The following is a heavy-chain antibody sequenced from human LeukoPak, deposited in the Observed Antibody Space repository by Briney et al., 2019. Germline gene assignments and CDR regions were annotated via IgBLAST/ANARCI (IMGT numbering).Heavy chain of an antibody. CDR3: ARIAAAGLFGP. J-gene: IGHJ5*02. Sequence: PSETLSLTCAVYGGSFSGYYWSWIRQPPGKGLEWIGEINHSGSTNYNPSLKSRVTISVDTSKNQFSLKLSSVTAADTAVYYCARIAAAGLFGPWGQGTLVTVSS. V-gene: IGHV4-34*01. CDR1: GGSFSGYY. D-gene: IGHD6-13*01. CDR2: INHSGST.